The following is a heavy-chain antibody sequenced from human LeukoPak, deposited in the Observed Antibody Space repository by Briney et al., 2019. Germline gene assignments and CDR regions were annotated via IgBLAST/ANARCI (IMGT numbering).Heavy chain of an antibody. CDR3: ARVRVVYGDYREFDY. CDR1: GGTFSSYA. CDR2: IIPIFGTA. Sequence: GASVKVSCKASGGTFSSYAISWVRQAPGQGLEWMGGIIPIFGTANYAQKFQGRVTITADKSTSTAYMELSSLRSEDTAVYYCARVRVVYGDYREFDYWGQGTLVTVSS. V-gene: IGHV1-69*06. J-gene: IGHJ4*02. D-gene: IGHD4-17*01.